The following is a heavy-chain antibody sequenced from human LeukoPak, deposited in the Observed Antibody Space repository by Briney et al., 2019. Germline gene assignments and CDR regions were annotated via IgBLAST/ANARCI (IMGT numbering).Heavy chain of an antibody. CDR3: ARDSHYDSSGYSYDY. Sequence: GRSLRLSCAASGFTFSSYGMHWVRQAPGKGLEWVAVIWYDGSNKYYADSVKGRFTISRDNSKNTLYLQMNSLRAEDTAVYYCARDSHYDSSGYSYDYWGQGTLVTVSS. V-gene: IGHV3-33*01. CDR1: GFTFSSYG. J-gene: IGHJ4*02. D-gene: IGHD3-22*01. CDR2: IWYDGSNK.